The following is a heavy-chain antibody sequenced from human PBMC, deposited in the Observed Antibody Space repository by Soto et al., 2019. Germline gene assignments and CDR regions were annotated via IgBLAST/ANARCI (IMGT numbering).Heavy chain of an antibody. D-gene: IGHD6-6*01. CDR1: GCSVSSGSYY. CDR3: ASSAFKRSIAARQGGAFDF. Sequence: PSETLSLTCTVSGCSVSSGSYYWSWIRQPPGKGLEWIGYIYYSGSTNYNPSLKSRVTISVDTSKNQFSLKLSSVTAADTAVYYCASSAFKRSIAARQGGAFDFWGQGTLVTVSS. J-gene: IGHJ4*02. CDR2: IYYSGST. V-gene: IGHV4-61*01.